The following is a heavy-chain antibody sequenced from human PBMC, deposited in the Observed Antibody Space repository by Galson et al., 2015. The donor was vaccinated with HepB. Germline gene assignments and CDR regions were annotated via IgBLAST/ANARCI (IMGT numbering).Heavy chain of an antibody. Sequence: SVKVSCKASGYTFTSYGISWVRQAPGQGLEWMGIINPSGGSTSYAQKFQGRVTMTRDTSTSTVYMELSSLRSEDTAVYYCASPGGAAGDAFDIWGQGTMVTVSS. J-gene: IGHJ3*02. CDR1: GYTFTSYG. CDR3: ASPGGAAGDAFDI. CDR2: INPSGGST. D-gene: IGHD6-25*01. V-gene: IGHV1-46*01.